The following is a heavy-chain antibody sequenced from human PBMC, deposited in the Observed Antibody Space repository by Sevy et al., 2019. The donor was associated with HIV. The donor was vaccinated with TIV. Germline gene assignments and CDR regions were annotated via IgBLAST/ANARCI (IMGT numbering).Heavy chain of an antibody. V-gene: IGHV3-49*03. D-gene: IGHD5-18*01. Sequence: GGSLRLSCTASGFTFGDYAMSWFRQAPGKGLEWVGFIRSKAYGGTTEYAASVKGRFTISRDDSKSIAYLQRNSRKTEDTAVYYCTRDGYSQPVGDAFDIWGQGTMVTVSS. CDR1: GFTFGDYA. J-gene: IGHJ3*02. CDR2: IRSKAYGGTT. CDR3: TRDGYSQPVGDAFDI.